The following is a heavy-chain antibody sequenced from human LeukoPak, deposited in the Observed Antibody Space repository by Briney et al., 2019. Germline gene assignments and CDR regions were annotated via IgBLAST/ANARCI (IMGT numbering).Heavy chain of an antibody. CDR2: IKQDGSEK. Sequence: PGGSLRLSCAASGFTFSNYWMSWGRQAPGKGLEWVANIKQDGSEKYYVDSVKGRFTISRDNAKTSLYLQMNSLRAEDTAVYYCASYIIVVPTRDYWGQGTLVTVSS. CDR1: GFTFSNYW. D-gene: IGHD2-2*01. V-gene: IGHV3-7*01. J-gene: IGHJ4*02. CDR3: ASYIIVVPTRDY.